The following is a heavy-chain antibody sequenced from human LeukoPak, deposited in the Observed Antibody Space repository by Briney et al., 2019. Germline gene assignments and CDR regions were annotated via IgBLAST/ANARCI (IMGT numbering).Heavy chain of an antibody. CDR2: IYYSGST. CDR3: AGHHPRNTVDF. Sequence: ASETLSLTCAVYGGSFSSYYWSWIRQPPGKGLEWIGYIYYSGSTDYNPSLKSRVTISVDTSKNQFSLKLSSVTAADTAVYYCAGHHPRNTVDFWGQGTLVTVSS. D-gene: IGHD2/OR15-2a*01. CDR1: GGSFSSYY. V-gene: IGHV4-59*08. J-gene: IGHJ4*02.